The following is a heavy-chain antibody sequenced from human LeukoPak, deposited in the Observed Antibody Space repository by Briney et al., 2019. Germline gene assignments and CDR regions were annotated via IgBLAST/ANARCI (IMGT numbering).Heavy chain of an antibody. CDR3: ARDKSGYSYGYPDGDFDY. CDR1: GYTFTGYY. D-gene: IGHD5-18*01. Sequence: GASVKVSCKPSGYTFTGYYMHWVRQAPGQGLEWMGRINPNSGGTNYAQKFQGRVTMTRDTSISTAYMELSRLRPDDTVVYYCARDKSGYSYGYPDGDFDYWGQGTLVTVSS. J-gene: IGHJ4*02. V-gene: IGHV1-2*05. CDR2: INPNSGGT.